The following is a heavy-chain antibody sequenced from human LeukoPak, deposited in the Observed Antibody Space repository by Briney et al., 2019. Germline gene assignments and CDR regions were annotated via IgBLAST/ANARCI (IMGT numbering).Heavy chain of an antibody. J-gene: IGHJ4*02. CDR1: GFTFDDYA. D-gene: IGHD5-18*01. CDR2: ISWNSGSI. CDR3: AKIYSRYFDY. V-gene: IGHV3-9*01. Sequence: PGGSLRLSCAASGFTFDDYAMHWVRQTPGKGLEWVSGISWNSGSIGYADSVKGRFTISRDNSKNTLFLQMNSLRAEDTAVYYCAKIYSRYFDYWGQGTLVTVSS.